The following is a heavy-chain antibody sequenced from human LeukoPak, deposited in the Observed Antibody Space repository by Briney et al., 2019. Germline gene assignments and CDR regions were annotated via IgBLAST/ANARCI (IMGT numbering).Heavy chain of an antibody. J-gene: IGHJ4*02. CDR1: GASISSYH. D-gene: IGHD5-24*01. CDR3: ARKDGDY. Sequence: ASETLSLTCTVSGASISSYHGSWIRQPTGKGLEWCGYMYYSGSTNYNPSLNSRVTMSLDTSKNQFSLKLRSVTAADTAIYYCARKDGDYWGQGTLVTVSS. V-gene: IGHV4-59*01. CDR2: MYYSGST.